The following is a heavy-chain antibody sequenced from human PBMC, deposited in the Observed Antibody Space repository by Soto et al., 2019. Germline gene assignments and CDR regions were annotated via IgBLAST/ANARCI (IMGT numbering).Heavy chain of an antibody. V-gene: IGHV3-23*01. D-gene: IGHD6-25*01. Sequence: GGSLRLXCAASGFTFSSYAMSWVRQAPGKGLEWVSAISGSGGSTYYADSVKGRFTISRDNSKNTMYLPMNSLRAEDTAVYYCAKNAIAATYNTDYWGQGPLVTVSS. CDR3: AKNAIAATYNTDY. J-gene: IGHJ4*02. CDR2: ISGSGGST. CDR1: GFTFSSYA.